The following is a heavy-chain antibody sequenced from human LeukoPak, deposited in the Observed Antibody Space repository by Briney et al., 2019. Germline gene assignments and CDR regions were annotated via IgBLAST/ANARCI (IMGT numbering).Heavy chain of an antibody. CDR1: GGSFSGYY. J-gene: IGHJ4*02. D-gene: IGHD1-26*01. Sequence: KPSETLSLTCAVYGGSFSGYYWSWIRQPPGKGLGWIGEINHSGSTNYNPSLKSRVTISVDTSKNQFSLKLSSVTAADTAVYYCASKVGTLYFDYWGQGTLVTVSS. CDR2: INHSGST. V-gene: IGHV4-34*01. CDR3: ASKVGTLYFDY.